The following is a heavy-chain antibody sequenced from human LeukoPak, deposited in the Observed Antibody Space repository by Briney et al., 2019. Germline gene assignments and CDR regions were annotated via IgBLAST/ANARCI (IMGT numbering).Heavy chain of an antibody. Sequence: GGSLRLSCAASGCXFSDYYISWIRQAPGKGLEWVSYISSSSSYTNYADSVKGRFTISRDNAKNSLYLQMNSLRAEDTAVYYCAREIVGAIDYWGQGTLVTVSS. J-gene: IGHJ4*02. CDR1: GCXFSDYY. CDR2: ISSSSSYT. CDR3: AREIVGAIDY. V-gene: IGHV3-11*06. D-gene: IGHD1-26*01.